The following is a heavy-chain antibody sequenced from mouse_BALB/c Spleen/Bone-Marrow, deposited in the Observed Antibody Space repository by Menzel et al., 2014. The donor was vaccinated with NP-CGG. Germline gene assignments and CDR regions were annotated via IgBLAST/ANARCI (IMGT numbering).Heavy chain of an antibody. Sequence: QVQLKQSGAELAKPGASVMMSCKASGYTFTSYWMHWVKQRPGQALEWIGYINPSTGYTEFNQKFKDKTTLTADKSSSTAYMHLSSLVSEDSAGYYCARGATVVARSFVSWVLGTTLTGSS. J-gene: IGHJ2*01. CDR3: ARGATVVARSFVS. V-gene: IGHV1-7*01. D-gene: IGHD1-1*01. CDR1: GYTFTSYW. CDR2: INPSTGYT.